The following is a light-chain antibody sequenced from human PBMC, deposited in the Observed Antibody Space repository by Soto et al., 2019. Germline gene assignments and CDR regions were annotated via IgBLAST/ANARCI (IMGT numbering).Light chain of an antibody. CDR3: SSYTMSSTLYVV. CDR1: SSDVGGYNY. CDR2: DVS. V-gene: IGLV2-14*01. J-gene: IGLJ2*01. Sequence: QSALTQPASVSGSPGQSITISCTGTSSDVGGYNYVSWYQQHPGKAHKLMIYDVSNRPSGVSNRFSGSKSGNTASLTISGLQAEDEADYYCSSYTMSSTLYVVFGGGTKLTV.